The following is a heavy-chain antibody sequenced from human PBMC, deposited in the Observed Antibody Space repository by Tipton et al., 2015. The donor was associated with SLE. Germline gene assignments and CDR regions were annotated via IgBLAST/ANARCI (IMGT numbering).Heavy chain of an antibody. D-gene: IGHD6-19*01. Sequence: TLSLTCTVSGGSISSSSYYWGWIRQPPGKGLEWIGSIYYSGSTYYNPSLKSRVTISVDTSKNQFSLKLSSVTAADTAVYYCARVVQWLVFWFDPWGQGTLVTVSS. V-gene: IGHV4-39*07. CDR2: IYYSGST. CDR1: GGSISSSSYY. J-gene: IGHJ5*02. CDR3: ARVVQWLVFWFDP.